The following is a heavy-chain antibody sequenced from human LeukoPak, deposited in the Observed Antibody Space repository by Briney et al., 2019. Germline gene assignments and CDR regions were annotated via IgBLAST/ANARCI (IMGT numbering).Heavy chain of an antibody. CDR1: GFTFSSYE. V-gene: IGHV3-23*01. CDR3: AKVQSSSYGYPYFDY. Sequence: GGSMRLSCAASGFTFSSYEMNWVRQAPGKGLEWVSGISGSGGGSYYADSVKGRFTISRDNSKNTLYLQMNSLRVEDTAVYYCAKVQSSSYGYPYFDYWGQGTLVTVSS. J-gene: IGHJ4*02. CDR2: ISGSGGGS. D-gene: IGHD5-18*01.